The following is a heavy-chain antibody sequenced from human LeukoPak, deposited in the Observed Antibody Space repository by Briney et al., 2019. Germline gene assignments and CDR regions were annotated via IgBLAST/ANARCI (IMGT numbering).Heavy chain of an antibody. CDR2: INPNNGGT. D-gene: IGHD3-10*01. CDR3: ARDLPYYYGSGSPRVDY. Sequence: ASVKVSCKASGYTFTGSYMHWVRQAPGQGLEWMGWINPNNGGTNYAQRFQGRVTMTRDTSISTAYMELSRLRSDDTAVYYCARDLPYYYGSGSPRVDYWGQGTLVTVSS. CDR1: GYTFTGSY. V-gene: IGHV1-2*02. J-gene: IGHJ4*02.